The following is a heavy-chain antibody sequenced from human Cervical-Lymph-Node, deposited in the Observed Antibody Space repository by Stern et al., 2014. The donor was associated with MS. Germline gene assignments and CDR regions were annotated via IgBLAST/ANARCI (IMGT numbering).Heavy chain of an antibody. CDR2: ISAYNGDT. Sequence: QLVQSGAEVKKPGASVKVSCTASGYNFTDYAISWVRQATGQGLEWMALISAYNGDTNFAQEFQGRVSLTTDTATSTSYMELRSLRSDDTAVYYCAVLSVDADFDFWGQGTLVTVSS. J-gene: IGHJ4*02. CDR1: GYNFTDYA. CDR3: AVLSVDADFDF. V-gene: IGHV1-18*01. D-gene: IGHD5-18*01.